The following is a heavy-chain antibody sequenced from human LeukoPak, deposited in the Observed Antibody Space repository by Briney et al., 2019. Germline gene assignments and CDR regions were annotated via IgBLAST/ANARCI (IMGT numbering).Heavy chain of an antibody. CDR1: GFTFSSYG. Sequence: PGGSLRLSCAASGFTFSSYGMHWVRQAPGKGLEWVAVISYDGSNKHYADSVKGRFTISRDNSKNTLYLQMNSLRAEDTAVYYCAKAWGDIVLVPAENWFDPWGQGTLVTVSS. J-gene: IGHJ5*02. CDR3: AKAWGDIVLVPAENWFDP. CDR2: ISYDGSNK. V-gene: IGHV3-30*18. D-gene: IGHD2-2*01.